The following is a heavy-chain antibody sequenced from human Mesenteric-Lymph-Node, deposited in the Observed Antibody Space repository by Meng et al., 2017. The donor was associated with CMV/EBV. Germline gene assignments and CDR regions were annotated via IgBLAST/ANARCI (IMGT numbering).Heavy chain of an antibody. CDR2: IGGSGGST. CDR1: GFTFSSYS. CDR3: AKVGYSIYSPHVDY. J-gene: IGHJ4*02. D-gene: IGHD4-11*01. Sequence: ETLSLTCAASGFTFSSYSMNWVRQAPGKGLEWVSGIGGSGGSTFYADSVKGRFTISRDNSRNTLYLQMNSLKVEDTAVYYCAKVGYSIYSPHVDYWGQGTLVTVSS. V-gene: IGHV3-23*01.